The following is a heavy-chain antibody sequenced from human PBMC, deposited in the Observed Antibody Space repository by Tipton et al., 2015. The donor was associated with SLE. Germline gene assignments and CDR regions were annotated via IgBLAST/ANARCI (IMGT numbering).Heavy chain of an antibody. Sequence: TLSLTCAIYSGSFSGYHWSWIRQPPGKGLEWIGEINYSGSTNYNPSLKSRATISIGTSKNQLSLKLSSVTAADTAVYYCARGVAHFYDSGSFDIWGQGTLVTVPS. D-gene: IGHD2/OR15-2a*01. V-gene: IGHV4-34*01. J-gene: IGHJ3*02. CDR3: ARGVAHFYDSGSFDI. CDR1: SGSFSGYH. CDR2: INYSGST.